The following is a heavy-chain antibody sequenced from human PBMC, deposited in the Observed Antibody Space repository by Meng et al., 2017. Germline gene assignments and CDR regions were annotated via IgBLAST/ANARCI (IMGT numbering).Heavy chain of an antibody. D-gene: IGHD6-19*01. Sequence: QAQRVQSGAEVKKPGSSVKFSCKASGGTFSSYAISWVRQAPGQGLEWMGGIIPIFGTANYAQKFQGRVTITTDESTSTAYMELSSLRSEDTAVYYCASTIAVAGTGWFDPWGQGTLVTVSS. CDR2: IIPIFGTA. CDR1: GGTFSSYA. CDR3: ASTIAVAGTGWFDP. V-gene: IGHV1-69*05. J-gene: IGHJ5*02.